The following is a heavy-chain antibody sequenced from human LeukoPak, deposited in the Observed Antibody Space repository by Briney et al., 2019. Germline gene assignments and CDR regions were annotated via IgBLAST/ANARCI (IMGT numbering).Heavy chain of an antibody. J-gene: IGHJ5*02. CDR3: ARFSSWYFYWFDP. Sequence: SETLSLTCAVNGGSFSGYYWSWIRQPPGKGLEWIGEINHSGSTNYNPSLKSRVTISVDTSKNQFSLKLSSVTAADTAVYYCARFSSWYFYWFDPWGQGTLVTVSS. CDR1: GGSFSGYY. V-gene: IGHV4-34*01. CDR2: INHSGST. D-gene: IGHD6-13*01.